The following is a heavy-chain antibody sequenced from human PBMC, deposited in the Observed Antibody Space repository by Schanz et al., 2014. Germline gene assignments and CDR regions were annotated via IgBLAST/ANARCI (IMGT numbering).Heavy chain of an antibody. D-gene: IGHD6-6*01. CDR3: ARGSSASLSRVWFDL. V-gene: IGHV3-20*01. CDR1: GFTFSNHA. Sequence: EVQLVESGGGVVRPGGSLRLSCAASGFTFSNHALSWVRQVPGKGLEWVSGINWNGGDTSYADSVKGRFIISRDNAKNSLYLEMNSLRAGDTAFYHCARGSSASLSRVWFDLWGQGTLVTVSS. CDR2: INWNGGDT. J-gene: IGHJ5*02.